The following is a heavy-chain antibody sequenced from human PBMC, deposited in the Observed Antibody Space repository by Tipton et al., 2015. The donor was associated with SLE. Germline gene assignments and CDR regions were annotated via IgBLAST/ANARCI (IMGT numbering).Heavy chain of an antibody. V-gene: IGHV4-34*01. CDR1: GGSFSGYY. Sequence: TLSLTCAVYGGSFSGYYWSWIRQPPGKGLQWIGEINHTGDTNYNPSLKSRVTISADTSKNQFSLKLSSVTAADTAVFYCASPGRYYDFPLDYWGQGTLVTVSS. D-gene: IGHD3-3*01. J-gene: IGHJ4*02. CDR2: INHTGDT. CDR3: ASPGRYYDFPLDY.